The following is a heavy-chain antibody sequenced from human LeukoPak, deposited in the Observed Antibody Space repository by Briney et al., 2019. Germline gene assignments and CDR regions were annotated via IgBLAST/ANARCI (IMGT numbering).Heavy chain of an antibody. CDR2: VYYSGGT. D-gene: IGHD3-22*01. CDR1: GASISSSSYY. J-gene: IGHJ4*02. Sequence: WETLSLTCTVSGASISSSSYYWGWIRQPPGKGLEWIGSVYYSGGTYYNPSLKSRVTISVDTSKNQFSLQLSSVTAADTAMYHCARHAIDSSGYYLDYFDYWGQGTLVTVSS. CDR3: ARHAIDSSGYYLDYFDY. V-gene: IGHV4-39*01.